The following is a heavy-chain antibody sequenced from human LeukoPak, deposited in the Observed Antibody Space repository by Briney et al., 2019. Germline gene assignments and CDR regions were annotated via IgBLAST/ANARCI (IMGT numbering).Heavy chain of an antibody. Sequence: GGSLRLSCAASGCTFSSYAMSWVRQAPGKGLEWVAVISGSGGSTYYADSVKGRFTISRDNSKNTLYLQMNSLRAEDTAVYSCAKGAELRFLEWLSNPKYYFDYWGQGTLVTVSS. D-gene: IGHD3-3*01. J-gene: IGHJ4*02. CDR1: GCTFSSYA. CDR2: ISGSGGST. CDR3: AKGAELRFLEWLSNPKYYFDY. V-gene: IGHV3-23*01.